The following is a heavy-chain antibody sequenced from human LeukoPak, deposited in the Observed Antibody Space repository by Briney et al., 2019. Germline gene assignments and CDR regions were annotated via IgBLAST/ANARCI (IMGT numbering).Heavy chain of an antibody. Sequence: ASVKVSCKASGYTLSDLSMHWVRQAHGKGPEWMGGFDPEDGETLYAQKFQGRFTRTEDSSTDTAYMELSSLTSEDTAVYFCATELGGDAFDLWGPGTMVTVSS. CDR2: FDPEDGET. CDR3: ATELGGDAFDL. V-gene: IGHV1-24*01. J-gene: IGHJ3*01. CDR1: GYTLSDLS. D-gene: IGHD3-16*01.